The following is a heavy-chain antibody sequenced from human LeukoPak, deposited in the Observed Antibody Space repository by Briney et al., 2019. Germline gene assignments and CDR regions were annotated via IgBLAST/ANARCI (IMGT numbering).Heavy chain of an antibody. CDR1: GFTFSSYW. D-gene: IGHD4-23*01. V-gene: IGHV3-74*01. Sequence: GGSLRLSCVASGFTFSSYWMHWVRQDPRKGLVWVSRINGDGRNINYADSVRGRSTISRDNAKNSLYLQMNSLRAEDTAVYYCARSSYGGNSGLGYWGQGTLVTVSS. CDR2: INGDGRNI. J-gene: IGHJ4*02. CDR3: ARSSYGGNSGLGY.